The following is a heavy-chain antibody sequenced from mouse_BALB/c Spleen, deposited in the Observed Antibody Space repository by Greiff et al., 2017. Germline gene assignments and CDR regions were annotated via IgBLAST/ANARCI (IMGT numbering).Heavy chain of an antibody. D-gene: IGHD2-4*01. Sequence: EVMLVESGRGLVKPGGSLKLSCAASGFTFSSYTMSWVRQTPEKRLEWVATISSGGSYTYYPDSVKGRFTISRDNAKNTLYLQMSSLKSEDTAMYYCTRGDDYDGEVWFAYWGQGTLVTVSA. J-gene: IGHJ3*01. CDR2: ISSGGSYT. CDR1: GFTFSSYT. V-gene: IGHV5-6-4*01. CDR3: TRGDDYDGEVWFAY.